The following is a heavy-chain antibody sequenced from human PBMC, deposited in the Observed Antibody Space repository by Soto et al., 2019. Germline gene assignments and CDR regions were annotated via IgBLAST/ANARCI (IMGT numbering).Heavy chain of an antibody. CDR3: EREEDGGDRDYYGLDV. D-gene: IGHD2-21*02. Sequence: SETLSLTFTVSGGSISTDHYHWTLIRQAPGKGLEWIGYIHYRGSIQFKQSIQSRVSMSVDTSKNLLSLRLTYVTAEDTEVYFCEREEDGGDRDYYGLDVWGQGTTVTVSS. CDR1: GGSISTDHYH. CDR2: IHYRGSI. V-gene: IGHV4-30-4*02. J-gene: IGHJ6*02.